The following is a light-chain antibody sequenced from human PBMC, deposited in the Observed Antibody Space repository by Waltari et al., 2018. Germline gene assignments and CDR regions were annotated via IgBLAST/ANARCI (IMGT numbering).Light chain of an antibody. CDR2: DAF. V-gene: IGKV3-11*01. CDR1: QNIQTF. Sequence: EIVLPQPSVTLSLSPGERATLSCRASQNIQTFLAWYQHRPGQPPRLLIYDAFYRATGIPARFSGSGSGTDFTLSISSLEPEDFAVYFCQQRSDWPPFTFGPGTRVDI. CDR3: QQRSDWPPFT. J-gene: IGKJ3*01.